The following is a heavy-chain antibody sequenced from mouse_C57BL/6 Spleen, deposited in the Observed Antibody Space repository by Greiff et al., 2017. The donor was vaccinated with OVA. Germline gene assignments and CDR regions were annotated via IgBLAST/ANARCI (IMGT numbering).Heavy chain of an antibody. CDR1: GYTFTSYW. V-gene: IGHV1-64*01. CDR3: ARWIITTVVYFDY. J-gene: IGHJ2*01. D-gene: IGHD1-1*01. Sequence: VQLQQPGAELVKPGASVKLSCKASGYTFTSYWMHWVKQRPGQGLEWIGMIHPNSGSTNYNEKFKSKATLTVDKSSSTAYMQLSSLTSEDSAVYYCARWIITTVVYFDYWGQGTTLTVSS. CDR2: IHPNSGST.